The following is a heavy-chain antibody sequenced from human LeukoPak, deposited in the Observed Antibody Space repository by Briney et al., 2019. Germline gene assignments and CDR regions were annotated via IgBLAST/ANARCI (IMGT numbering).Heavy chain of an antibody. CDR2: VSDNGDTT. D-gene: IGHD6-19*01. CDR3: AKGAVAADFDY. CDR1: GFTFGDDG. J-gene: IGHJ4*02. V-gene: IGHV3-23*01. Sequence: GGSLRLSCTASGFTFGDDGMSWFRQAPGKGLEWVSGVSDNGDTTYYADSVKGRFTISRDNSKNTLYLQMNSLRAEDTAVYYCAKGAVAADFDYWGQGTLVTVSS.